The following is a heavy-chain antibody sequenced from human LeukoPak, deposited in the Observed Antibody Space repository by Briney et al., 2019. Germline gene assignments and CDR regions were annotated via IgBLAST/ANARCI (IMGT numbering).Heavy chain of an antibody. CDR3: ATLVGGYYRGALDY. J-gene: IGHJ4*02. Sequence: ASVKVSCKVSGYTLTELSMHWVRQAPGKGLEWMGGFDPEDGETIYAQKFQGRVTMTEDTSTDTAYMELSSLRSEDTAVYYCATLVGGYYRGALDYWGQGTLVTVSS. CDR1: GYTLTELS. V-gene: IGHV1-24*01. CDR2: FDPEDGET. D-gene: IGHD3-3*01.